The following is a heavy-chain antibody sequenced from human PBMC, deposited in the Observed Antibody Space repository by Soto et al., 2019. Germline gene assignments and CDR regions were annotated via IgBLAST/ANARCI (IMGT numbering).Heavy chain of an antibody. D-gene: IGHD6-19*01. CDR3: ATDLGIAVAGTNYYYYGMDV. CDR1: GFTFDDYT. Sequence: GGSLRLSCAASGFTFDDYTMHWVRQAPGKGLEWVSLISWDGGSTYYADSVKGRFTISRDNSKNSLYLQMNSLRTEDTALYYCATDLGIAVAGTNYYYYGMDVWGQGTTVTVSS. CDR2: ISWDGGST. V-gene: IGHV3-43*01. J-gene: IGHJ6*02.